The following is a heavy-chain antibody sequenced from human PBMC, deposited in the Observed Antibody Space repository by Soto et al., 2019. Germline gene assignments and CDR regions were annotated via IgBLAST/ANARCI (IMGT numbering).Heavy chain of an antibody. J-gene: IGHJ4*02. CDR1: GGSISSYY. Sequence: QVQLQESGPRLVKPSETLSLTCIVSGGSISSYYWSWIRQPPGKGLEWIGYIYYSGSTNYNPSLKSRVTISVDTSKNQFSLKLSSVTAADTAVYYCARAVLQATAPFDYWGQGTLVTVSS. CDR2: IYYSGST. V-gene: IGHV4-59*01. CDR3: ARAVLQATAPFDY. D-gene: IGHD2-21*02.